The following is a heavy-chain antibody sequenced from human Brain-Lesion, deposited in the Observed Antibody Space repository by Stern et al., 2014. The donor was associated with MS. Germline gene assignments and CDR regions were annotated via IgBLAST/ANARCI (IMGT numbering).Heavy chain of an antibody. CDR2: FDPEGGET. V-gene: IGHV1-24*01. Sequence: QVQLVQSGAEVKKPGASVKVSCKASGYTLTELSMHWVRQAPRKGLEWMGGFDPEGGETIYAQKFQGRVTMTEDTSTDTAYMELSSLRSEDTAVYYCATLSPGAGGNYCRHFDYWGQGTLVTVSS. CDR1: GYTLTELS. J-gene: IGHJ4*02. D-gene: IGHD1-26*01. CDR3: ATLSPGAGGNYCRHFDY.